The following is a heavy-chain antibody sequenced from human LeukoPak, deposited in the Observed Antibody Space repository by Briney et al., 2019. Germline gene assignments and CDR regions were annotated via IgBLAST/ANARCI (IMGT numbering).Heavy chain of an antibody. CDR1: GFTFSDYG. J-gene: IGHJ6*03. CDR2: IWHDGSNK. D-gene: IGHD7-27*01. CDR3: AKDGDAGTSYYFYYMDV. V-gene: IGHV3-33*06. Sequence: GGSLRLSCAASGFTFSDYGKHWVRQAPGKGLEWVAVIWHDGSNKYYADSVQGRFTISRDSSKNTLYLQMNSLRAEDTAVYYCAKDGDAGTSYYFYYMDVWGKGTTVTVSS.